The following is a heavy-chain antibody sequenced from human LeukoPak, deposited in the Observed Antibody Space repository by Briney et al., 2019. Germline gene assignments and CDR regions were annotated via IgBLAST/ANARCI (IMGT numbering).Heavy chain of an antibody. CDR3: ARHPTSPGYYNYYYYYYMDV. J-gene: IGHJ6*03. Sequence: SETLSLTCAVYGGSFSGYYWSWIRQPPGKWLEWIGEINHSGSTNYNPSLKSRVTISVDTSKNQFSLKLSSVTAADTAVYYCARHPTSPGYYNYYYYYYMDVWGKGTTVTISS. CDR2: INHSGST. D-gene: IGHD3-9*01. CDR1: GGSFSGYY. V-gene: IGHV4-34*01.